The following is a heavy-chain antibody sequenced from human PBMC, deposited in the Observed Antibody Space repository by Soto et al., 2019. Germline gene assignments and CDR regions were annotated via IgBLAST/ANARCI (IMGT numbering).Heavy chain of an antibody. CDR1: GGSISSSSYY. CDR2: IYYSGST. J-gene: IGHJ6*02. D-gene: IGHD6-13*01. Sequence: SETLSLTCTVSGGSISSSSYYWGWIRQPPGKGLEWIGSIYYSGSTYYNPSLKSRVTISVDTSKNQFSLKLSSVTAADTAVYYCATGQAAAGRYYYGMDVWGQGTTVTVSS. CDR3: ATGQAAAGRYYYGMDV. V-gene: IGHV4-39*01.